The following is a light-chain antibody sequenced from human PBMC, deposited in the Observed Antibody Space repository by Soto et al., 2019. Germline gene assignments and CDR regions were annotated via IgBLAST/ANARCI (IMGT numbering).Light chain of an antibody. Sequence: IQITQSPPSLSASVGDRLTTTSRAGQGSANYLAWYQQKPGKVPKLLVFAASILQSGVPSRFSGSGSGTDFTLTITSLRPEDVATYYCQKYDSVPLTFGGGTKVEIK. CDR3: QKYDSVPLT. CDR2: AAS. V-gene: IGKV1-27*01. J-gene: IGKJ4*01. CDR1: QGSANY.